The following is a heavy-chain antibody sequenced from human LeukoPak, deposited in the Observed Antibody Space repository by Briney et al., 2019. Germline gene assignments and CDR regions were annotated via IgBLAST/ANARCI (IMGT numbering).Heavy chain of an antibody. CDR1: GLTFSSHW. Sequence: GGSLRLSCAASGLTFSSHWMHWVRQAPGKGLVWVSRITNDGSSTTYADSVKGRFTISRDSSKNTLYPQMSILRAEDTAVYYCARERIYYGSGGDLTDARLFYYYGMDIWGQGTTVTVSS. D-gene: IGHD3-10*01. CDR3: ARERIYYGSGGDLTDARLFYYYGMDI. CDR2: ITNDGSST. J-gene: IGHJ6*02. V-gene: IGHV3-74*01.